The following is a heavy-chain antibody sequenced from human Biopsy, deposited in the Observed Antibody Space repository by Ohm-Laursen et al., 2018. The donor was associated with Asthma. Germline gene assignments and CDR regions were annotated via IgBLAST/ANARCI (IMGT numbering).Heavy chain of an antibody. CDR2: INYSGGT. Sequence: SDTLSLTCTVSGGSLSSGPYYWSWVRQHPGKGLEWIGYINYSGGTFYSPSLESRVTVSVDTSKNQFSLKLSSVTAADTAVYYCARDLSGYCTSSACYGFDSWGQGTLVTVTS. CDR3: ARDLSGYCTSSACYGFDS. V-gene: IGHV4-31*03. J-gene: IGHJ5*01. D-gene: IGHD2-8*01. CDR1: GGSLSSGPYY.